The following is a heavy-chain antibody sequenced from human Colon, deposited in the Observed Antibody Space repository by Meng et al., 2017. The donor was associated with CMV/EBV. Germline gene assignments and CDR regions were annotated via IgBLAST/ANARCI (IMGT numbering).Heavy chain of an antibody. CDR1: GFTFSSYW. Sequence: ESLKISCAASGFTFSSYWMHWVRQAPGKGLVWVSRINSDGNSTSFADSVKGRFTISRDNAKNTLYLQMNSLRDEDTAVYYCARGTGSYYSLGYWGQGTLVTVSS. V-gene: IGHV3-74*01. CDR3: ARGTGSYYSLGY. J-gene: IGHJ4*02. D-gene: IGHD1-26*01. CDR2: INSDGNST.